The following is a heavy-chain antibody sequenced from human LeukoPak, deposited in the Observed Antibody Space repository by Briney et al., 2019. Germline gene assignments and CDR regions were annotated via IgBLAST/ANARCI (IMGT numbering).Heavy chain of an antibody. CDR3: ARTGGVAARPIFDY. CDR1: GGSISSGGYY. CDR2: IYDSGST. Sequence: SETLSLTCTVSGGSISSGGYYWSWIRQHPGKGLEGMGYIYDSGSTYYNPSLKSRVTISVDTSKNQSSVKLSSVTAGDTAVYYCARTGGVAARPIFDYWGKGTRVTVSS. J-gene: IGHJ4*02. V-gene: IGHV4-31*03. D-gene: IGHD6-6*01.